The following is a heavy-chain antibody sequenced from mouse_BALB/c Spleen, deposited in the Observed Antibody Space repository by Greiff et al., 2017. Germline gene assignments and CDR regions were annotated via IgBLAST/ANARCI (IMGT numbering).Heavy chain of an antibody. V-gene: IGHV1-18*01. CDR1: GYTFTDYN. Sequence: VQLKESGPGLVKPGASVKIPCKASGYTFTDYNMDWVKQSHGKSLEWIGDINPNNGGTIYNQKFKGKATLTVDKSSSTAYMELRSLTSEDTAVYYCARGYCSSHYYAMDYWGQGTSVTVSS. CDR2: INPNNGGT. CDR3: ARGYCSSHYYAMDY. J-gene: IGHJ4*01. D-gene: IGHD1-1*01.